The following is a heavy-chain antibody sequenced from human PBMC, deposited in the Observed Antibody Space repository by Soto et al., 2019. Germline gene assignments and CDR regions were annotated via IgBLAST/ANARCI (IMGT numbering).Heavy chain of an antibody. J-gene: IGHJ5*02. CDR2: IYLSGST. V-gene: IGHV4-4*02. Sequence: PSETLSLTCGVSGGSISSSDWWSWVRQTPGKGLEWIGEIYLSGSTNFNPSLKSRVTISVDNSKNQFSLKLNSVTAADTAVYYCASARYFDWLPNLRWFDPWGQGTLVTVSS. D-gene: IGHD3-9*01. CDR3: ASARYFDWLPNLRWFDP. CDR1: GGSISSSDW.